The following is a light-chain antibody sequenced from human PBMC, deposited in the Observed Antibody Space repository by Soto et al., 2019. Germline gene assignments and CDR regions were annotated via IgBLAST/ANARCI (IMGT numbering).Light chain of an antibody. J-gene: IGLJ1*01. Sequence: QSALTQPPSASGSPGQSVTISCTGTSSDVGGYDYVSWYQQHPGKAPKLMIFEVSKRPSGVPDRFSGSKSANTASLTVSGPQAEDEADYYCYSYAGSNNYVFGTGTKLTVL. CDR2: EVS. CDR3: YSYAGSNNYV. V-gene: IGLV2-8*01. CDR1: SSDVGGYDY.